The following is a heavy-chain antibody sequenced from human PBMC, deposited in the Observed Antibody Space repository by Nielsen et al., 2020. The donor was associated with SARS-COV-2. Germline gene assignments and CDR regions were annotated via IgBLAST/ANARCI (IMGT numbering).Heavy chain of an antibody. CDR3: ARGGVEYCSSTSCYWFDP. CDR2: TYYSGTT. CDR1: SGSISNYY. J-gene: IGHJ5*02. D-gene: IGHD2-2*01. Sequence: SETLSLTCTVSSGSISNYYWSWIRQPPGKGLEWIGYTYYSGTTNYNPALKSRVTISVDTSKNQFSLKLSSVTAADTAVYYCARGGVEYCSSTSCYWFDPWGQGTLVTVSS. V-gene: IGHV4-59*01.